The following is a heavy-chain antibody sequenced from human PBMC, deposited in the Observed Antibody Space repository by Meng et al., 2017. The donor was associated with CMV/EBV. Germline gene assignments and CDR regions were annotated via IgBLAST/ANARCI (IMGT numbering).Heavy chain of an antibody. CDR2: INHSGST. CDR3: ASSLTYPDY. CDR1: GGSLIGYY. D-gene: IGHD2-15*01. V-gene: IGHV4-34*01. J-gene: IGHJ4*02. Sequence: LQIHGWGVVMSKTSATLSLTWPVYGGSLIGYYWSWIRQPPGKGLEWIGEINHSGSTNYNPSLKSRVTISVDTSKNQFSLKLSSVTAADTAVYYCASSLTYPDYWGQGTLVTVSS.